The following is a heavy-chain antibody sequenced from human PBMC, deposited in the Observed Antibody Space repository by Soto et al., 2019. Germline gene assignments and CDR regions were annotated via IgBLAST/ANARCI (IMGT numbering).Heavy chain of an antibody. Sequence: ASVKVSCKASGGTFSSYAISWVRQAPGQGLEWMGWINPNSGNTGYAQKFQGRVTMTRNTSISTAYMELSSLRSEDTAVYYCAREKSYGMDVWGQGTTVTVSS. CDR1: GGTFSSYA. V-gene: IGHV1-8*02. CDR3: AREKSYGMDV. CDR2: INPNSGNT. J-gene: IGHJ6*02.